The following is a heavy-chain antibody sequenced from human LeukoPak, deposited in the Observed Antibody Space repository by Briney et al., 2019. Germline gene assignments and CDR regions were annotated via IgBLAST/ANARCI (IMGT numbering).Heavy chain of an antibody. CDR3: AKGSSGYFADL. Sequence: PGGSLRLSCAASGFIFNNYGLIWVRQAPGKGLEWVSAISNDGGGIQYAAFVEGRFTISRDNSKKTLSLHMSSLRVEDTALYYCAKGSSGYFADLWGQGTLVTVSS. J-gene: IGHJ5*02. V-gene: IGHV3-23*01. CDR2: ISNDGGGI. CDR1: GFIFNNYG. D-gene: IGHD6-19*01.